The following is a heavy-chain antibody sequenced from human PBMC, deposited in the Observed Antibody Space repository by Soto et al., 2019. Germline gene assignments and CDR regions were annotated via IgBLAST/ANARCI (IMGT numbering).Heavy chain of an antibody. CDR1: GFTFSSYS. J-gene: IGHJ4*02. D-gene: IGHD6-13*01. V-gene: IGHV3-21*01. Sequence: GSLRLSCAASGFTFSSYSMNWVRQAPGKGLEWVSSISSSSSYIYYADSVKGRFTISRDNAKNSLYLQMNSLRAEDTAVYYCASPVAAAGTSAFDYWGQGTLVTVSS. CDR3: ASPVAAAGTSAFDY. CDR2: ISSSSSYI.